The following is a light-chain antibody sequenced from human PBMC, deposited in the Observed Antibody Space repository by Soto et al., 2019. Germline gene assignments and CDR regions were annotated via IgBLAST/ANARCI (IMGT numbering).Light chain of an antibody. J-gene: IGLJ3*02. CDR3: CSYTSSNTWV. Sequence: QSALTQPASVSGSPGQSITISCTGTSSDVGGYNYVSWYQQHPGKAPKLIIYEVSNRPSGVSNRFSGSKSGNTASLTISGLQAEDEADYYCCSYTSSNTWVFGGGTKLTVL. CDR2: EVS. CDR1: SSDVGGYNY. V-gene: IGLV2-14*01.